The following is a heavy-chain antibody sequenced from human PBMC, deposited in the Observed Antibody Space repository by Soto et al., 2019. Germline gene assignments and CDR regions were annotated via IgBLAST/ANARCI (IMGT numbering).Heavy chain of an antibody. V-gene: IGHV1-18*01. J-gene: IGHJ4*02. D-gene: IGHD4-4*01. CDR3: AKDLKAVTYFDY. CDR1: GYTFTSYG. Sequence: ASVKVSCKASGYTFTSYGISWVRQAPGQGLEWMGWISAYNGNTNYAQKLQGRVTMTTDTSTSTAYMELRSLRSDDTAVYYCAKDLKAVTYFDYWGQGTLVTVSS. CDR2: ISAYNGNT.